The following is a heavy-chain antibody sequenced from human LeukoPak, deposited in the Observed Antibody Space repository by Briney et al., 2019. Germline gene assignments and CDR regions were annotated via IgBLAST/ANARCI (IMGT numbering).Heavy chain of an antibody. V-gene: IGHV3-13*01. J-gene: IGHJ4*02. CDR2: IGTAGDT. CDR3: ARVAKERVGGVYYFDY. CDR1: GFTFSDYD. Sequence: GGSLRLSCSASGFTFSDYDMHWVPQATGKGLEWGSAIGTAGDTYYTGSVKGRFTISRENAKNSLYLQMNSLRAGDTAVYYCARVAKERVGGVYYFDYWGQGTLVTVSS. D-gene: IGHD1-1*01.